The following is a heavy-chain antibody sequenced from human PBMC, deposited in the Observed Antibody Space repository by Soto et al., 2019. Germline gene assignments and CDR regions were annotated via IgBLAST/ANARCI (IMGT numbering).Heavy chain of an antibody. D-gene: IGHD5-12*01. CDR3: AHRTWPSMGFDY. CDR2: IYWDDDK. V-gene: IGHV2-5*02. J-gene: IGHJ4*02. CDR1: GFSLSTNAEG. Sequence: QITLKESGPTLVKPTQTLTLTCTFSGFSLSTNAEGVGWLRQPPGQAMEWLALIYWDDDKRYNPSLKTRLTITKDTSKNQVVLTMTNMDPVDTATYYCAHRTWPSMGFDYWGQGSLDIVSS.